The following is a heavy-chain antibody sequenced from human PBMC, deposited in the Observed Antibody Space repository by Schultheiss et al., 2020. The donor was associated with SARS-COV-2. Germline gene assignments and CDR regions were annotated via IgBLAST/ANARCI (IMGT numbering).Heavy chain of an antibody. D-gene: IGHD2-2*02. CDR1: GGSISSYY. CDR3: ARGFQGPPYCSSTSCYTGPLYFDY. J-gene: IGHJ4*02. CDR2: IYYSGST. V-gene: IGHV4-59*12. Sequence: SETLSLTCTVSGGSISSYYWSWIRQPPGKGLEWIGYIYYSGSTNYNPSLKSRVTISVDTSKNQFSLKLSSVTAADTAVYYCARGFQGPPYCSSTSCYTGPLYFDYWGQGTLVTVSS.